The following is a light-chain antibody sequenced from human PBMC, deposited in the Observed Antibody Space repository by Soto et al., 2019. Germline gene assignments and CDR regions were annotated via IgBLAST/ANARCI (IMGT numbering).Light chain of an antibody. CDR3: GADHGSGSNLVL. Sequence: QLVLTQPPSASASLGASVTLTCTLSSGYSNYKVDWYQQRPGKGPRFVMRVGTGGIVGSKGDGIPDRFSVLGSGLNRYLTIKNIQEEHESDYHCGADHGSGSNLVLFGGGTKLTVL. CDR2: VGTGGIVG. J-gene: IGLJ2*01. V-gene: IGLV9-49*01. CDR1: SGYSNYK.